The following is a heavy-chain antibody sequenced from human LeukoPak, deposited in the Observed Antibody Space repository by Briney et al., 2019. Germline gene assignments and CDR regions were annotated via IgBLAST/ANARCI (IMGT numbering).Heavy chain of an antibody. CDR1: GFTFSSYA. V-gene: IGHV3-64*01. Sequence: GGSLRLSCAASGFTFSSYAMHWVRQAPGKGLEYVSAISSNGGSTYYANSVKGRFTISRDNSKNTLYLQMGSLRAEDMAVYYCARDTSGTYPGAFDIWGQGTTVTVSS. D-gene: IGHD1-26*01. CDR3: ARDTSGTYPGAFDI. J-gene: IGHJ3*02. CDR2: ISSNGGST.